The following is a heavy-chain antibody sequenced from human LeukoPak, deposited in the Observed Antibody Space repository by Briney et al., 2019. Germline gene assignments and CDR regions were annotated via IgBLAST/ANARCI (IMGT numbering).Heavy chain of an antibody. CDR3: ARDQWWELLPFDY. CDR1: GFTFSSYA. Sequence: GGSLRLSCAASGFTFSSYAMHWVRQAPGKGLEWVAVISYDGSNRYYADSVKGRFTISRDNSKNTLYLQMNSLRAEDTAVYYCARDQWWELLPFDYWGQGTLVTVSS. J-gene: IGHJ4*02. V-gene: IGHV3-30*01. D-gene: IGHD1-26*01. CDR2: ISYDGSNR.